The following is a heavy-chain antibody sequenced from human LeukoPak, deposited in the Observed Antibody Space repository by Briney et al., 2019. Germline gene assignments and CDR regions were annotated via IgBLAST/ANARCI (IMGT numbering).Heavy chain of an antibody. V-gene: IGHV4-34*01. D-gene: IGHD2-15*01. CDR2: INHGGST. CDR3: ARRQRYCSGGSCYYFDY. CDR1: GGSFSGYY. J-gene: IGHJ4*02. Sequence: SQTLSLTCAVYGGSFSGYYWSWIRHPPGKGLEWIGEINHGGSTNYNPSLKSRVTVSLDTSKNQFSLKLSSVTAADTAVYYCARRQRYCSGGSCYYFDYWGQGTLVTVSS.